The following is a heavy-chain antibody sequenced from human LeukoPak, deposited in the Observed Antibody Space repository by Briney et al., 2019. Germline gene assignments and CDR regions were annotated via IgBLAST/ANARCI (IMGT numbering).Heavy chain of an antibody. Sequence: GGSLRLSCAASGFTFSSYSMNWVRQAPGKGLEWVANIKQDGSEKYYVDSVKGRFTISRDNAKNSLYLQMNSLRAEDTAVYYCARGKYSGYDYYFDYWGQGTLVTVSS. CDR2: IKQDGSEK. V-gene: IGHV3-7*01. D-gene: IGHD5-12*01. CDR1: GFTFSSYS. J-gene: IGHJ4*02. CDR3: ARGKYSGYDYYFDY.